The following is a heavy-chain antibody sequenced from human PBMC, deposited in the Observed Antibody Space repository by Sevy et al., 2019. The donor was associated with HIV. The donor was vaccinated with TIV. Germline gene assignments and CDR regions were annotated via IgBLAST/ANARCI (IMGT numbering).Heavy chain of an antibody. J-gene: IGHJ4*02. CDR2: VSGSGGST. D-gene: IGHD3-22*01. CDR1: GFTFSSYA. Sequence: GGSLRLSCAASGFTFSSYAMSWVRQAPGKGLEWVSAVSGSGGSTHYADSVKGRFTISRDNSKNGLYLQMNSLRAEDTAVYYCARTFEYYYDSSGYRYWGQGTLVTVSS. V-gene: IGHV3-23*01. CDR3: ARTFEYYYDSSGYRY.